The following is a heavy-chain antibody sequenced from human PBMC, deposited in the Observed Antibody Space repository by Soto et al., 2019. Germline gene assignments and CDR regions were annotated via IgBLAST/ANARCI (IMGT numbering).Heavy chain of an antibody. CDR3: ARGSPPPLGCSGGSCHSFGYYHYYGMDV. CDR2: ISAYNGNT. CDR1: GYTFTSYG. D-gene: IGHD2-15*01. J-gene: IGHJ6*02. Sequence: ASVKVSCKASGYTFTSYGISWVRQAPGQGLEWMGWISAYNGNTNYAQKLQGRVTMTTDTSTSTAYMELRSLRSDDTAVYYCARGSPPPLGCSGGSCHSFGYYHYYGMDVWGQGTTVTVSS. V-gene: IGHV1-18*01.